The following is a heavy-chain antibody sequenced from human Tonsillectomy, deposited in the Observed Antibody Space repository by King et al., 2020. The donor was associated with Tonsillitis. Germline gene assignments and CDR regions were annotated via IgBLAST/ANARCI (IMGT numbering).Heavy chain of an antibody. CDR3: ARRGGNKLNWFDP. Sequence: VQLVESGGGVVQPGRSLRLSCAASGFTFSSYGMHWVRQAPGKGLEWVAVISYDGSNKYYADSVKGRFTISRDNSKSTLYLQMNSLRAEDTAVYYCARRGGNKLNWFDPWGQGTLVTVSS. V-gene: IGHV3-30*03. J-gene: IGHJ5*02. CDR1: GFTFSSYG. D-gene: IGHD2/OR15-2a*01. CDR2: ISYDGSNK.